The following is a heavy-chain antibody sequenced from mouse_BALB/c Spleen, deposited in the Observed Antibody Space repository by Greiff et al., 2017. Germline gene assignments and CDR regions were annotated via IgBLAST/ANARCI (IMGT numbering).Heavy chain of an antibody. CDR1: GYTFSSYW. CDR3: ARKLFSTRGPHFDY. Sequence: QVQLQQSGAELMKPGASVKISCKATGYTFSSYWIEWVKQRPGHGLEWIGEILPGSGSTNYNEKFKGKATFTADTSSNTAYMQLSSLTSEDSAVYYCARKLFSTRGPHFDYWGQGTTLTVSS. J-gene: IGHJ2*01. V-gene: IGHV1-9*01. CDR2: ILPGSGST. D-gene: IGHD1-1*02.